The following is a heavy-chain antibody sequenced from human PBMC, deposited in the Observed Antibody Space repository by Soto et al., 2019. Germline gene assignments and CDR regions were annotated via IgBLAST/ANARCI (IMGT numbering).Heavy chain of an antibody. CDR2: ISTSGSTI. J-gene: IGHJ5*02. CDR1: GFTFSSIE. Sequence: GGSLRLSCAASGFTFSSIELNWVRQVPGKGLEWVSYISTSGSTIYYADSVKGRFTISRDNSKNTLYLQMNTLRAEDTALYYCVRDPQSSGWSYNWYDPWGQGTRVTVSS. D-gene: IGHD6-19*01. CDR3: VRDPQSSGWSYNWYDP. V-gene: IGHV3-48*03.